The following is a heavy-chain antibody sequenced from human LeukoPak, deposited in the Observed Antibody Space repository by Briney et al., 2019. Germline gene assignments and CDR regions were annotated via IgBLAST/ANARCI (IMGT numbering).Heavy chain of an antibody. CDR3: ARAVRQRLVEGYYYSYYHMDV. V-gene: IGHV3-48*03. J-gene: IGHJ6*03. CDR1: GFTFSSYE. Sequence: GGSLRLSCAASGFTFSSYEMNWVRQAPGKGLEWVSYISSSGSTIYYADSVKGRFTFSRDNAKNSLYLQMNSLRAEDTAVYYCARAVRQRLVEGYYYSYYHMDVWGKGTTVTVSS. D-gene: IGHD6-19*01. CDR2: ISSSGSTI.